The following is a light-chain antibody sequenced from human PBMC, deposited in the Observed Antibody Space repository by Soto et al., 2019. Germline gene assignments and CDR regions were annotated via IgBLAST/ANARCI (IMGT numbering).Light chain of an antibody. Sequence: QSALTQSASVSGSPGQSITISCTGTSSDVGGYTYVSWYQQHPGKAPKLMIYEVSYRPSGVSNRFSGSKSGNTASLTISGLQAEDEADYYCSSYTSSSTFYVFGTGTKLTVL. J-gene: IGLJ1*01. CDR2: EVS. CDR3: SSYTSSSTFYV. CDR1: SSDVGGYTY. V-gene: IGLV2-14*01.